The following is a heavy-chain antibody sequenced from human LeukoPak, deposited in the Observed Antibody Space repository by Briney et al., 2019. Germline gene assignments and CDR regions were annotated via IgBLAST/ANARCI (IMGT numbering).Heavy chain of an antibody. CDR1: GFTFSSYG. V-gene: IGHV3-33*01. CDR2: IRYDGSNK. D-gene: IGHD2-2*01. J-gene: IGHJ4*02. Sequence: GGSLRLSCAASGFTFSSYGMHWVRQAPGKGLEWVAVIRYDGSNKYYADSVKGRFTISRDNSKDTLYLQMNSLRAEDTAVYYCARGYCSSTSCYNYFDYWGQGTLVTVSS. CDR3: ARGYCSSTSCYNYFDY.